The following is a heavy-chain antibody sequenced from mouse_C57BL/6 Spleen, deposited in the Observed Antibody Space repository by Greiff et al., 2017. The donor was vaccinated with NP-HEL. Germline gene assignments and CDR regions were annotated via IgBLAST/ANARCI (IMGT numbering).Heavy chain of an antibody. J-gene: IGHJ3*01. CDR3: ARDREFYDGPFFAY. V-gene: IGHV5-4*01. D-gene: IGHD2-3*01. Sequence: EVQVVESGGGLVKPGGSLKLSCAASGFTFSSYAMSWVRQTPEKRLEWVATISDGGSYTYYPDNVKGRFTISRDNAKNNLYLQMSHLKSEDTAMYYCARDREFYDGPFFAYWGQGTLVTVSA. CDR2: ISDGGSYT. CDR1: GFTFSSYA.